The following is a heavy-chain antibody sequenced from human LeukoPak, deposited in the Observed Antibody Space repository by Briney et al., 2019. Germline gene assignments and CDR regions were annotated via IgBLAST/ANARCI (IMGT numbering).Heavy chain of an antibody. CDR1: GFTFSNSW. CDR3: TTGDYDILTGYLSFDY. V-gene: IGHV3-15*01. D-gene: IGHD3-9*01. CDR2: IKSKTDGGTT. Sequence: GGSLRLSCAASGFTFSNSWMSWVRQAPGKGLEWVGRIKSKTDGGTTDYAARVKGRFTISRDDSKNTLYLQMNSLKTEDTAVYYCTTGDYDILTGYLSFDYWGQGTLVTVSS. J-gene: IGHJ4*02.